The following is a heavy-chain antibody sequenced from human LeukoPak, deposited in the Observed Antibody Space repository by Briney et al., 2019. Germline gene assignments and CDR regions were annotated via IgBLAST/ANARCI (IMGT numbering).Heavy chain of an antibody. CDR2: INVGNGNT. Sequence: ASVKVSCKASGYTFTSYAMHWVRQAPGQRLEWMGWINVGNGNTKYSQKFQGRVTITRDTSASTAYMELSSLRSEDTAVYYCARGAVAGTDFDYWGQGTLVTVSS. CDR1: GYTFTSYA. J-gene: IGHJ4*02. D-gene: IGHD6-19*01. V-gene: IGHV1-3*01. CDR3: ARGAVAGTDFDY.